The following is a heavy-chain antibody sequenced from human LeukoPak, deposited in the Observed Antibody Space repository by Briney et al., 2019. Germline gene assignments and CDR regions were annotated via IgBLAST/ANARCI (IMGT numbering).Heavy chain of an antibody. D-gene: IGHD3-9*01. CDR1: GGSFSGYY. Sequence: SETLSLTCAVYGGSFSGYYWSWIRQPPGKGLEWIGEINHSGSTNYNPSIKSRVTISVDTSKNQFSLNLTSVTAADTAVYYCVRYTDILTGYSSINWFDPWGQGTLVTVSS. J-gene: IGHJ5*02. CDR2: INHSGST. CDR3: VRYTDILTGYSSINWFDP. V-gene: IGHV4-34*01.